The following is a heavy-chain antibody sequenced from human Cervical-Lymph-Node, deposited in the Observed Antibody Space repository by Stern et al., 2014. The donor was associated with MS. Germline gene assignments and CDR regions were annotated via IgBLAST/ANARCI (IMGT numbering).Heavy chain of an antibody. Sequence: QLVQSGPGVVKPSGTLSLTCVVSGGSISRSKWRSWVRQPPGKGLEWIGEVSHLGSTNYNPSLKSRVSISLDKSNNQVSLKMDSVTAADTAVYYCASGHDALALWGQGTLVTVSS. CDR1: GGSISRSKW. J-gene: IGHJ3*01. CDR2: VSHLGST. CDR3: ASGHDALAL. V-gene: IGHV4-4*02.